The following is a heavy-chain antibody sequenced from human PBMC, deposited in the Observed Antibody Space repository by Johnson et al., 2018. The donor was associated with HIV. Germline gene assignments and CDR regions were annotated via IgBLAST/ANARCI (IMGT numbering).Heavy chain of an antibody. CDR2: ISSSGSTI. D-gene: IGHD2-15*01. Sequence: QVQLVESGGGLVKPGGSLRLSCAASGFTFSDYYMSWIRQAQGTGLEWVSYISSSGSTIYSADSVNCRFTIPRDNAKNSLYLQLNRLRDEDTSVYYCARARWYLGGGSCCAFDIWGQGTMVTVSS. J-gene: IGHJ3*02. CDR1: GFTFSDYY. V-gene: IGHV3-11*04. CDR3: ARARWYLGGGSCCAFDI.